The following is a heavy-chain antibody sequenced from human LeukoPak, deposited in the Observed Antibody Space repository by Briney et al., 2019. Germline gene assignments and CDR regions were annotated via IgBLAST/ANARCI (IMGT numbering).Heavy chain of an antibody. J-gene: IGHJ3*01. CDR3: AKDSPILTV. Sequence: PGGSLRLSCAASGFTFSSYAMSWVRQAPGKGLEWVSALDGSGASIYYTDSVKGRFTISRDNSKNTLFLQMNSLRAEDTAVYYCAKDSPILTVWGQGTMVTVSS. CDR1: GFTFSSYA. V-gene: IGHV3-23*01. CDR2: LDGSGASI. D-gene: IGHD3-9*01.